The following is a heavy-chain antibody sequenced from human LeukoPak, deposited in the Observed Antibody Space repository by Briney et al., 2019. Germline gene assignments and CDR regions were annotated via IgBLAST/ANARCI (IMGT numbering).Heavy chain of an antibody. CDR3: AKVGYCSSTSCPTNVDY. J-gene: IGHJ4*02. D-gene: IGHD2-2*01. V-gene: IGHV4-38-2*02. CDR2: IYHSGST. CDR1: GYSISSGYY. Sequence: SETLSLTCTVSGYSISSGYYWGWIRQPPGKGLEWIGSIYHSGSTYYNPSLKSRVTISVDTSKNQFSLKLSSVTAADTAVYYCAKVGYCSSTSCPTNVDYWGQGTLVTVSS.